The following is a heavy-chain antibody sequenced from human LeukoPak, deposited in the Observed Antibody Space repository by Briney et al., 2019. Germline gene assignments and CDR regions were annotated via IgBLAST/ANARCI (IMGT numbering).Heavy chain of an antibody. CDR1: GGSFSGYY. D-gene: IGHD6-19*01. CDR3: ARSYSSGWDDY. J-gene: IGHJ4*02. Sequence: SETLSLTCAVYGGSFSGYYWSWLRQPPGKGLEWIGEINHSGSTNYNPSLKSRVTISVDTSKNQFSLKLSSVTAADTAVYYCARSYSSGWDDYWGQGTLVTVSS. V-gene: IGHV4-34*01. CDR2: INHSGST.